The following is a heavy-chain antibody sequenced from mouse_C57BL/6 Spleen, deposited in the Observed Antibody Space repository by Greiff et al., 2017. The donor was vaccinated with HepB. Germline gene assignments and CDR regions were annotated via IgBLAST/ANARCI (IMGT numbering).Heavy chain of an antibody. D-gene: IGHD2-3*01. Sequence: VQLQQSGPELVKPGASVKISCKASGYTFTDYYMNWVKQSHGKSLEWIGDINPNNGGTSYNQKFKGKATLTVDKSSSTAYMELRSLTSEDSAVYYCATDGLDWGQGTTLTVSS. CDR3: ATDGLD. J-gene: IGHJ2*01. CDR2: INPNNGGT. CDR1: GYTFTDYY. V-gene: IGHV1-26*01.